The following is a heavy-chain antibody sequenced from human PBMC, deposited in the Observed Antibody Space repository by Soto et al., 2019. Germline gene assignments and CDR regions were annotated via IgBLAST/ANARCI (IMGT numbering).Heavy chain of an antibody. V-gene: IGHV1-18*01. CDR1: GYTFTSYG. CDR3: ARGQKLFQDGRFDY. CDR2: ISVYNGNT. J-gene: IGHJ4*02. Sequence: QVQLVQSGAEVKKPGASVRVSCKASGYTFTSYGITWVRQAPGQGLEWMGWISVYNGNTNYAQRLQGRVTMTTDTSTTTAYMELRSLIADDTAVYYCARGQKLFQDGRFDYWGQGSLVTVSS. D-gene: IGHD1-1*01.